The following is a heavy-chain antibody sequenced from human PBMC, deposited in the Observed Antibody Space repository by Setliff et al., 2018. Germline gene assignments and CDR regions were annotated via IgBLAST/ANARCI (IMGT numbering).Heavy chain of an antibody. CDR2: IYSTGST. CDR3: ARSPSSGAYWNPRPFYSDY. J-gene: IGHJ4*02. CDR1: GDFIYNHF. D-gene: IGHD1-26*01. Sequence: SETLSLTCTVSGDFIYNHFWSWVRQPPGKGLEWIGYIYSTGSTNYNPSLKSRVAISIDTSKNQFSLKLDSVTAADTALYYCARSPSSGAYWNPRPFYSDYWARGTLVTVSS. V-gene: IGHV4-4*08.